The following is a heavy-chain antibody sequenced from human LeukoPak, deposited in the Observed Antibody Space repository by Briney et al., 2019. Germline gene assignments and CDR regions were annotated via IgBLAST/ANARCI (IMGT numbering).Heavy chain of an antibody. D-gene: IGHD6-13*01. Sequence: ASVKVSCKASGYTFTGYYMHWVRQAPGQGLEWMGWINPNSGGTNYAQKFQGWVTMTRDTSISTAYMELSRLRSDDTAVYYCARGLGAAAVYGMDVWGKGTTVTVSS. V-gene: IGHV1-2*04. CDR1: GYTFTGYY. J-gene: IGHJ6*04. CDR3: ARGLGAAAVYGMDV. CDR2: INPNSGGT.